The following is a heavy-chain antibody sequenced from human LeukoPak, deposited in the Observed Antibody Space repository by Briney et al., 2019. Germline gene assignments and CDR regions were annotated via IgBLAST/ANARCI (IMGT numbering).Heavy chain of an antibody. CDR2: ISSSSTI. CDR1: GFTFSSYS. J-gene: IGHJ3*02. Sequence: PGGSLRLSCAASGFTFSSYSMNWVRQAPGKGLEWVSYISSSSTIYYADSVKGRFTISRDNAKNSLYLQMNSLRAEDTAVYYCARQLRVGAFDIWGQGTMVTVSS. CDR3: ARQLRVGAFDI. V-gene: IGHV3-48*01. D-gene: IGHD5-24*01.